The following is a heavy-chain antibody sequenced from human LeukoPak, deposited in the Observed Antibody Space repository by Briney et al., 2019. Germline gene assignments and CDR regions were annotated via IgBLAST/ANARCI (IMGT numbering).Heavy chain of an antibody. CDR2: INSDGSRT. J-gene: IGHJ6*03. CDR3: AKDGKKVTLTMIAVITYSGYMDV. Sequence: GSLRLSCAASGFAFSSYWMHWVRQAPGKGLVWVSRINSDGSRTSYADSVKGRFTISRDNAKNTLYLQMNSLRAEDTAVYYCAKDGKKVTLTMIAVITYSGYMDVWGKGTTVTFSS. V-gene: IGHV3-74*01. D-gene: IGHD3-22*01. CDR1: GFAFSSYW.